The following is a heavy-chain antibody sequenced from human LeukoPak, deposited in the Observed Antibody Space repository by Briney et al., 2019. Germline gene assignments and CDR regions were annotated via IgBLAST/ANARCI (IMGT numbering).Heavy chain of an antibody. V-gene: IGHV4-39*01. CDR1: GASIYTVGSF. CDR3: ARRCMLYRPPYYYYYMDV. CDR2: VFYSGSA. J-gene: IGHJ6*03. D-gene: IGHD2-8*01. Sequence: SETLSLTCAVSGASIYTVGSFWGWIRQPPGKGLEWIGSVFYSGSANYNPSLQSRVTISVDTSRNQFSLRLSSVTPADTAVYYCARRCMLYRPPYYYYYMDVWGKGTTVTVSS.